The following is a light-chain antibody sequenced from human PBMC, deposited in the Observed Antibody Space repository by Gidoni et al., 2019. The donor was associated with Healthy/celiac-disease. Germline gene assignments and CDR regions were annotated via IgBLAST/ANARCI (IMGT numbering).Light chain of an antibody. V-gene: IGKV3-15*01. J-gene: IGKJ2*01. Sequence: EIVMTQSPATLSVSPGERATLSCRASQSVSSNLAWYQQKPGQAPRLLIYGASTRATGIPARLSGSGSGTEFTLTISSLQSEDVAVYYCQQYNNWPDTFGQGTKLEIK. CDR2: GAS. CDR1: QSVSSN. CDR3: QQYNNWPDT.